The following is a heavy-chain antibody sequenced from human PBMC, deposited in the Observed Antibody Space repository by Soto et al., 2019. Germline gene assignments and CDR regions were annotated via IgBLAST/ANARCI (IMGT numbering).Heavy chain of an antibody. V-gene: IGHV4-34*01. CDR1: GGSFTGYY. CDR2: INHSGST. CDR3: ARGRSSGWSHHYYGMDV. Sequence: SETLSLTCPVYGGSFTGYYWSWIRKPPGKGLEWIGEINHSGSTNYNPSLKSRVTISVDTSKNQFSLKLSSVTAADTAVYYCARGRSSGWSHHYYGMDVWGQGTTVTVSS. J-gene: IGHJ6*02. D-gene: IGHD6-19*01.